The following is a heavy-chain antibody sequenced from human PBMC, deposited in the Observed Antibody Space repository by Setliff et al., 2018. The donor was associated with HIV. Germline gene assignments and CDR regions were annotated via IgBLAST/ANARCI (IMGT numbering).Heavy chain of an antibody. J-gene: IGHJ6*02. CDR1: GGTFTSYA. Sequence: ASVKVSCKASGGTFTSYAIHWVRHVPGHGLEWMGWISGDTGDIKYSQRFEGRLTMTTETSTNTAYMELRSLRSDDTAVYYCAIDGLSYNILPGSIAYFHSGMDVWGQGTTVTVSS. V-gene: IGHV1-18*01. CDR2: ISGDTGDI. D-gene: IGHD3-9*01. CDR3: AIDGLSYNILPGSIAYFHSGMDV.